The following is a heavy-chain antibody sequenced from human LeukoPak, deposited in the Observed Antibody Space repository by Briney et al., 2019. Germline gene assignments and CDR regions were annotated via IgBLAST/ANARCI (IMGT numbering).Heavy chain of an antibody. D-gene: IGHD2-21*01. CDR3: AKDPIVVVIASSGWFDP. J-gene: IGHJ5*02. CDR1: GFNFGEYG. V-gene: IGHV3-23*01. Sequence: PGRSLRLSCTASGFNFGEYGMSWVRQAPGKGLEWVSAISGSGGSTYYADSVKGRFTISRDNSKNTLYLQMNSLRAEDTAVYYCAKDPIVVVIASSGWFDPWGQGTLVTVSS. CDR2: ISGSGGST.